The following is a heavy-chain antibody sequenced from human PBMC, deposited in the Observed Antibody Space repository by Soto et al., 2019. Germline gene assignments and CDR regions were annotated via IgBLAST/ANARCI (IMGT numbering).Heavy chain of an antibody. CDR2: ISWNSGSI. J-gene: IGHJ4*02. CDR3: ALGGYSNYADY. V-gene: IGHV3-9*01. D-gene: IGHD4-4*01. Sequence: EVQLVESGGGLVQPGRSLRLSCAASGFTFDDYAMHWVRQAPGKGLEWVSGISWNSGSIGYADSVKGRFTISRDNAKNSLYLQMNSLRAEDTALYYCALGGYSNYADYWGQGTLVTVSS. CDR1: GFTFDDYA.